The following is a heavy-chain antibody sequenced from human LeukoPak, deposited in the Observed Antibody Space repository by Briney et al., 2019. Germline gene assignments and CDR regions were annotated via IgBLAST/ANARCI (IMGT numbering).Heavy chain of an antibody. D-gene: IGHD3-9*01. J-gene: IGHJ3*02. V-gene: IGHV1-18*01. CDR1: GYTFTSYG. CDR2: ISAYNGNR. CDR3: ARDLTVGWLDAFDI. Sequence: GASVKVSCKASGYTFTSYGISWVRQAPGQGLEWVGWISAYNGNRNYAQKLQGRVTMTTDTATSTAYMELRSLRSDDTAVYYCARDLTVGWLDAFDIWGQGTLVTVSS.